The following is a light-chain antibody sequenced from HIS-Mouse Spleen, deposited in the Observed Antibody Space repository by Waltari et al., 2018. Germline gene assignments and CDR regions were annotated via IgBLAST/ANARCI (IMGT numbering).Light chain of an antibody. CDR3: CSYAGSSTWV. Sequence: QSALTQPASVSGSPGQSITIRCPGTSSDVGSYNLVPWYQQHPGKAPKLMIYWGSKRPSGVSNRFSGSKSGNTASLTISGLQAEDEADYYCCSYAGSSTWVFGGGTKLTVL. V-gene: IGLV2-23*01. CDR2: WGS. CDR1: SSDVGSYNL. J-gene: IGLJ3*02.